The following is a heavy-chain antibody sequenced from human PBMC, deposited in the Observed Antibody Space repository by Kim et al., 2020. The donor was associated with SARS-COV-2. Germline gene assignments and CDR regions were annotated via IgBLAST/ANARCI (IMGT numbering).Heavy chain of an antibody. V-gene: IGHV3-30*04. CDR2: ISYDGSNK. CDR3: ARQSLGYCSGGSCYSYGY. D-gene: IGHD2-15*01. Sequence: GGSLRLSCAASGFTFSSYAMHWVRQAPGKGLEWVAVISYDGSNKYYADSVKGRFTISRDNSKNTLYLQMNSLRAEDTAVYYCARQSLGYCSGGSCYSYGYWGQGTLVTVSS. J-gene: IGHJ4*02. CDR1: GFTFSSYA.